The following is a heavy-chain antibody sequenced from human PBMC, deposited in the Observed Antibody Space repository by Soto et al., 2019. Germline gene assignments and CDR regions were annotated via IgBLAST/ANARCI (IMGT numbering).Heavy chain of an antibody. CDR1: GFTCSSYG. CDR2: ISYDRSNK. D-gene: IGHD2-2*02. CDR3: SKDPLYCSSTSCYIDY. J-gene: IGHJ4*02. Sequence: PGGSLILSCAASGFTCSSYGMHWVRHAPGKGLELVTVISYDRSNKYYADSVKGRFTIFRDNSKNTLYLQMNSLRAEDTAVYYWSKDPLYCSSTSCYIDYWGQGTLVTVSS. V-gene: IGHV3-30*18.